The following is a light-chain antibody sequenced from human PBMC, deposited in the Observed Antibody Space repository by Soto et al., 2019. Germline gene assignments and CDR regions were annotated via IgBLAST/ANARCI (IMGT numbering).Light chain of an antibody. V-gene: IGKV1-13*02. CDR3: QQFNSYPPLT. Sequence: AIQLTQSPSSLSASVGDRVTITCRASQGISSALAWYQQKPGKAPKLLIYDASSLESGVPSRFSGSGSGTDSTLTISSLQPEDFATYYCQQFNSYPPLTFGPGTKVDIK. CDR1: QGISSA. CDR2: DAS. J-gene: IGKJ3*01.